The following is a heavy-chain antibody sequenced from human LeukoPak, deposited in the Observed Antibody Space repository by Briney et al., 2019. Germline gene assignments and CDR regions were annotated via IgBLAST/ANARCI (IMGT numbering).Heavy chain of an antibody. V-gene: IGHV4-39*07. CDR2: FDYGGNT. Sequence: SETLSLTCTVSGGSISSTGYYWGWIRQPPGKGLEWIGNFDYGGNTYYNPSLKSRLTISHDTSKNQFSLKLTSVTAADTAVYYCATSTMVRGVIKDYWGQGTLVTVSS. J-gene: IGHJ4*02. CDR3: ATSTMVRGVIKDY. D-gene: IGHD3-10*01. CDR1: GGSISSTGYY.